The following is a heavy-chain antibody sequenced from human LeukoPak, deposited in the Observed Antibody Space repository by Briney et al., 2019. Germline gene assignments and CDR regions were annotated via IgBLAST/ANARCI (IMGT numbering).Heavy chain of an antibody. CDR3: ATNYYDSSGYYPDLDY. CDR2: ISGSGRNT. Sequence: GGSLRLSCAASGFAFSSYAMNWVRQAPVKGLEWVSAISGSGRNTYYADSVKGRFTISRDNSNDTLYLQMTSLRAEDSAVYYCATNYYDSSGYYPDLDYWGQGAPVTVSS. D-gene: IGHD3-22*01. J-gene: IGHJ4*02. V-gene: IGHV3-23*01. CDR1: GFAFSSYA.